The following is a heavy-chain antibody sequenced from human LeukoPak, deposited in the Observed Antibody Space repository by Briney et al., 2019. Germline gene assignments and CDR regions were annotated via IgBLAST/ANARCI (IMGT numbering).Heavy chain of an antibody. V-gene: IGHV1-69*13. J-gene: IGHJ3*02. CDR3: AKGGVASSSWYFAFDI. D-gene: IGHD6-13*01. CDR1: GGTFSSYA. CDR2: IIPIFGTA. Sequence: ASVEVSCKASGGTFSSYAISWVRQAPGQGLEWMRGIIPIFGTANYAQKFQGRVTITADESTSTAYMELSSLRSEDTAVYYCAKGGVASSSWYFAFDIWGQGTMVTVSS.